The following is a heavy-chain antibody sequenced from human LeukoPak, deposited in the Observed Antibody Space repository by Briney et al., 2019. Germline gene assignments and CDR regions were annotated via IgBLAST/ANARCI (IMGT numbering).Heavy chain of an antibody. V-gene: IGHV4-30-2*02. J-gene: IGHJ4*02. CDR3: AVGYGSEDWRYYFDD. CDR2: IYHSGST. Sequence: SDTLSLTCTVSGGSIGSSTYYWGWIRQPPGKGLEWIGYIYHSGSTYYNPSLKSRVTISVDTSKNQISLKLSSVTAADTAVYYCAVGYGSEDWRYYFDDWGQGTLVTVSS. CDR1: GGSIGSSTYY. D-gene: IGHD3-10*01.